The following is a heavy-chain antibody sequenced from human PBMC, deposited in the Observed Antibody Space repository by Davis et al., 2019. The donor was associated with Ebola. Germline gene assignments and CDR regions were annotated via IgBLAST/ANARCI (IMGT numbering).Heavy chain of an antibody. Sequence: ASVKVSCKASGYTFTSYGISWVRQAPGQGLEWMGWISAYNGNTNYAQKLQGRVTMTTDTSTSTAYMELSSLRSEDTAVYYCAREYIGVAAPMFDYWGQGTLVTVSS. CDR3: AREYIGVAAPMFDY. CDR1: GYTFTSYG. V-gene: IGHV1-18*01. J-gene: IGHJ4*02. CDR2: ISAYNGNT. D-gene: IGHD6-19*01.